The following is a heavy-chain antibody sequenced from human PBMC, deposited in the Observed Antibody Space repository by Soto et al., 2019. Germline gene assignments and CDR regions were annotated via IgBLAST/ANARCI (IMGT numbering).Heavy chain of an antibody. D-gene: IGHD6-19*01. V-gene: IGHV1-8*01. Sequence: QVQLVQSGAEVRKPGASVKVSCKASGYSFTSLDINWVRQTAGQGLEWMGWMQPSTGRTGYAQKFQGRVTMTRDTSINTAYMELTTLTSDDTAFYYCARGGSAGVDYWGQGTLVTVSS. CDR2: MQPSTGRT. CDR3: ARGGSAGVDY. CDR1: GYSFTSLD. J-gene: IGHJ4*02.